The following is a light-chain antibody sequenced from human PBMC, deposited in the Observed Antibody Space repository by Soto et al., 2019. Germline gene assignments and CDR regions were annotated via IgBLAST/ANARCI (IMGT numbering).Light chain of an antibody. CDR3: TSYAGSNNYVV. V-gene: IGLV2-8*01. CDR2: EVT. Sequence: QSALTQPPSASGSPGQSVTSSCTGTSSDVGGYNFVSWYQQYPGKAPKLMIYEVTKRPSGVPDRFSGSKSGNTASLTVSGLQAEDEADYYCTSYAGSNNYVVFGGGTKLTVL. CDR1: SSDVGGYNF. J-gene: IGLJ2*01.